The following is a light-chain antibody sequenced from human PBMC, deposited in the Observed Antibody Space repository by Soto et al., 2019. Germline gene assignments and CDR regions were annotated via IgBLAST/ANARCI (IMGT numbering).Light chain of an antibody. J-gene: IGLJ3*02. CDR2: EVD. CDR3: VSYIESSLTHWV. V-gene: IGLV2-14*01. Sequence: QSALTQPASVSGSPGQSITISCTGTYTDVGGYNRVSWYQHHAGKGPKMLIFEVDNRPSGISDRFSGSKSGDTASLTISDLQAEDEADYYCVSYIESSLTHWVFGGGPKVTVL. CDR1: YTDVGGYNR.